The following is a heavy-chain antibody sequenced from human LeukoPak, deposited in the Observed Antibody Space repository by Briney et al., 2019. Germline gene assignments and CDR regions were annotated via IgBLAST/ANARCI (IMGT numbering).Heavy chain of an antibody. V-gene: IGHV1-46*01. CDR2: INPSGGSA. CDR1: GYTFTSYY. CDR3: ASDHTMVRGVKDYYYMDV. J-gene: IGHJ6*03. D-gene: IGHD3-10*01. Sequence: ASVKVSCKASGYTFTSYYMHWVRQAPGQGLEWMGIINPSGGSASYAQKFQGRVTMTRDTSTSTVYMELSSLRSEDTAVYYCASDHTMVRGVKDYYYMDVWGKGTTVTISS.